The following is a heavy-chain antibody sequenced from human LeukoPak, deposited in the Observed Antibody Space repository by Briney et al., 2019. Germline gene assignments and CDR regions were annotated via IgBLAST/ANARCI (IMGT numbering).Heavy chain of an antibody. D-gene: IGHD6-13*01. Sequence: GGSLRLSCAASGFTFSSYAMSWVRQAPGKGLECISGFSGSGGSTYYADSVKGRFTISRDNSKNTLYVQMNSLRAEDTAVYYCAKAQQLSNHYYYYMDVWGKGTTVTISS. CDR3: AKAQQLSNHYYYYMDV. J-gene: IGHJ6*03. CDR1: GFTFSSYA. CDR2: FSGSGGST. V-gene: IGHV3-23*01.